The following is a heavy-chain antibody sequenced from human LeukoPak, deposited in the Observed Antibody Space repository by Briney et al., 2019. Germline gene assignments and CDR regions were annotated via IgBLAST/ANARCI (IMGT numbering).Heavy chain of an antibody. Sequence: GASVKVSCKASGYTFTDYYMHWVRQAPGQGLEWMGWINPNSGGTNYAQKFQGRVTMTRDTSISTAYMELSRLRSDDTAVYYCARKSLSGYYYFDYWGQGTLVTVSS. CDR1: GYTFTDYY. CDR3: ARKSLSGYYYFDY. J-gene: IGHJ4*02. D-gene: IGHD3-22*01. CDR2: INPNSGGT. V-gene: IGHV1-2*02.